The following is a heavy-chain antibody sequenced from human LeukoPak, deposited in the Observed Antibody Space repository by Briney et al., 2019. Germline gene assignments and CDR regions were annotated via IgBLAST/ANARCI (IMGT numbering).Heavy chain of an antibody. V-gene: IGHV4-39*07. CDR3: ARDGGSSYPFDY. CDR1: GGSISSSYSY. CDR2: IYYSGST. D-gene: IGHD2-2*01. Sequence: SETLSLTCTVSGGSISSSYSYWGWIRQPPGKGLEWIGNIYYSGSTYYSPSLTSRVTISVDTSKNQFSLNLSSVTAADTAVYFCARDGGSSYPFDYWGQGTLVTVSS. J-gene: IGHJ4*02.